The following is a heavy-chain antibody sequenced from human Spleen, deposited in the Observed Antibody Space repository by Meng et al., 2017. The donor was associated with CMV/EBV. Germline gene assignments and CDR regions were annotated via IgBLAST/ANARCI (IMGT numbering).Heavy chain of an antibody. CDR1: GYTFPGYY. CDR2: VNPNSGGT. J-gene: IGHJ4*02. CDR3: ARDCVTGIRDFDY. Sequence: VHVLQAWAGVRKPGAAVKVPRKASGYTFPGYYMCLVHQAPGPGLEWMGWVNPNSGGTNYEQKFQGRVTMTKDTSISTAYMELSRLRSDDTAVYYCARDCVTGIRDFDYWGQGTLVTVSS. V-gene: IGHV1-2*02. D-gene: IGHD1-20*01.